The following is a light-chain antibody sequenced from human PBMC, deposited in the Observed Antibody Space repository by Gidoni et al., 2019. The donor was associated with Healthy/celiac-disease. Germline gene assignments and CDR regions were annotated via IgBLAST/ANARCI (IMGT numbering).Light chain of an antibody. V-gene: IGKV3-20*01. CDR1: QSVSSSY. CDR3: QQYGSSLTWT. Sequence: ETVLTPSPVTLSLSPGEGATVSCRARQSVSSSYLACYQQQPGQAPMLLIYGAASRATGVPDRFSGSGAGADFTLTISRREPEDFAVYYCQQYGSSLTWTFGQGTKVEIK. J-gene: IGKJ1*01. CDR2: GAA.